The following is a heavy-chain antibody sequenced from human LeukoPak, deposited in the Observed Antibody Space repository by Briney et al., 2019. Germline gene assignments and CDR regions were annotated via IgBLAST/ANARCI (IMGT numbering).Heavy chain of an antibody. CDR1: GYTFTGYY. CDR3: ARPYDSSGYYRGRAFDI. D-gene: IGHD3-22*01. CDR2: INPNSGGT. J-gene: IGHJ3*02. Sequence: ASVKVSCKASGYTFTGYYMHWVRQAPGQGLEWMGGINPNSGGTNYAQKFQGRVTMTRDTSISTAYMELSRLRSDDTAVYYCARPYDSSGYYRGRAFDIWGQGTMVTVSS. V-gene: IGHV1-2*02.